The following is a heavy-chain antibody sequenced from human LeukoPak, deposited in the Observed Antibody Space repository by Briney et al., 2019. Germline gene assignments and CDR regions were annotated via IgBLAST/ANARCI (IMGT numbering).Heavy chain of an antibody. CDR2: IYSGGST. V-gene: IGHV3-53*01. CDR1: GFTVSSNY. CDR3: ARDRNWNPYYYYMDV. D-gene: IGHD1-20*01. Sequence: GGSLRLSCAASGFTVSSNYMSWVRQAPGKGLEWVSVIYSGGSTYYADSVKGRFTISRDNSKNTLYLQMNSLRAEDTAVYYCARDRNWNPYYYYMDVWGKGTTVTVSS. J-gene: IGHJ6*03.